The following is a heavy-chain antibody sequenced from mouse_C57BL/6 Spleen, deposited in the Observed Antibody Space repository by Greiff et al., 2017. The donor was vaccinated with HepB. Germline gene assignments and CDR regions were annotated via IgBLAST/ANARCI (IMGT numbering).Heavy chain of an antibody. Sequence: QVQLQQPGAELVRPGPSVKLSCKASGYTFTSYWMHWVKQRPGQGLEWIGVIDPSDSYTNYNQKFKGKATLTVDTSSSTAYMQLSSLTSEDSAVYYCARPHFYYGSSYYAMDYWGQGTSVTVSS. CDR1: GYTFTSYW. D-gene: IGHD1-1*01. V-gene: IGHV1-59*01. J-gene: IGHJ4*01. CDR3: ARPHFYYGSSYYAMDY. CDR2: IDPSDSYT.